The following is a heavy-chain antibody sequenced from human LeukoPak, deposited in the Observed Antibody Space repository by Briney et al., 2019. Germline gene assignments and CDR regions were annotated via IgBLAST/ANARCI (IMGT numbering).Heavy chain of an antibody. J-gene: IGHJ5*02. Sequence: SETLSLTCTVSGGSISSSNYYWDWIRQPPGKGLEWIGYIYYSGSTNYNPSLKSRVTISVDTSKNQFSLKLSSVTAADTAVYYCARAIVVVPAAIRDGWFDPWGQGTLVTVSS. V-gene: IGHV4-61*05. CDR1: GGSISSSNYY. D-gene: IGHD2-2*01. CDR2: IYYSGST. CDR3: ARAIVVVPAAIRDGWFDP.